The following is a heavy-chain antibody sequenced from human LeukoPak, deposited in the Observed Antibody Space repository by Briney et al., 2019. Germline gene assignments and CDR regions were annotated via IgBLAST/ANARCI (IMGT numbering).Heavy chain of an antibody. CDR1: GGTFSSYA. Sequence: SVKVSCKASGGTFSSYAISWVRQAPGQGLEWMGGIIPIFGTANYAQKFQGRVTITTDESTSTAYMELSSLRSEDTAVYYCARGPYSSSRLFDYWGQGTLVTVSS. D-gene: IGHD6-6*01. CDR3: ARGPYSSSRLFDY. CDR2: IIPIFGTA. V-gene: IGHV1-69*05. J-gene: IGHJ4*02.